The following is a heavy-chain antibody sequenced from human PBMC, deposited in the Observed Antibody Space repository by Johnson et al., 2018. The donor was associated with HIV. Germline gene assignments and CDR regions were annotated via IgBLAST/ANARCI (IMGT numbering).Heavy chain of an antibody. D-gene: IGHD6-13*01. CDR2: ISSSGDII. Sequence: QMLLVESGGGLVKPGGSLRLSCAASGFTFSDYYMTWIRQAPGKGLEWLSFISSSGDIIRYADSVKGRFTISRDNAKNSLYLQMNSLRAEDTAVYYCARDHSSSWTPGDAFDIWGQGTMVTVSS. CDR3: ARDHSSSWTPGDAFDI. CDR1: GFTFSDYY. V-gene: IGHV3-11*04. J-gene: IGHJ3*02.